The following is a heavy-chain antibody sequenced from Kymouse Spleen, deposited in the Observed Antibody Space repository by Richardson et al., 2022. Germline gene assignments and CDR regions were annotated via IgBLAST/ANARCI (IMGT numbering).Heavy chain of an antibody. J-gene: IGHJ4*02. D-gene: IGHD4-17*01. CDR2: INHSGST. CDR1: GGSFSGYY. Sequence: QVQLQQWGAGLLKPSETLSLTCAVYGGSFSGYYWSWIRQPPGKGLEWIGEINHSGSTNYNPSLKSRVTISVDTSKNQFSLKLSSVTAADTAVYYCARRNDYGDYIFDYWGQGTLVTVSS. V-gene: IGHV4-34*01. CDR3: ARRNDYGDYIFDY.